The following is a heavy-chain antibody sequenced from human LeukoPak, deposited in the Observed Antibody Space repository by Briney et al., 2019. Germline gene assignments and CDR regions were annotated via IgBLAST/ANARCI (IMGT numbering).Heavy chain of an antibody. D-gene: IGHD3-22*01. Sequence: LGESLKISCKGSGYSFTSYWIGWVRQMPGKGLEWMGIIYPGDSDTRYSPSFQGQVTISADKSISTAYLQWSSLKASDTAMYYCARQLADYYDSSGYYCYFDYWGQGTLVTVSS. CDR3: ARQLADYYDSSGYYCYFDY. J-gene: IGHJ4*02. CDR1: GYSFTSYW. V-gene: IGHV5-51*01. CDR2: IYPGDSDT.